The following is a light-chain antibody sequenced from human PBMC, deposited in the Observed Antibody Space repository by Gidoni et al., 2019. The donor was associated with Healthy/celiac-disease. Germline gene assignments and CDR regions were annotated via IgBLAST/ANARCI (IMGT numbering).Light chain of an antibody. V-gene: IGKV1-39*01. Sequence: DIQMPPSPSSLSASVGDRLTITCRARQSISSYLNLYQQKPGKAPKLLIYAASSLQSGVPSRFSGSGAGTDFTLTISSLQPEDFATYYCQQSYRTLITFGQGTRLEIK. CDR2: AAS. J-gene: IGKJ5*01. CDR3: QQSYRTLIT. CDR1: QSISSY.